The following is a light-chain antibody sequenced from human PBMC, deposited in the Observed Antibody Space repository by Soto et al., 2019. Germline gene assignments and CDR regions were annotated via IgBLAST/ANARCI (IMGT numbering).Light chain of an antibody. CDR2: DAY. Sequence: EIVLTQSPATLSLSPGERATLSCRASQSVGSSLVWYQQKPGQSPRLLIFDAYNRATGIPARFSGSGSGTDFTLTISSLEPEDFAGYYCQQRRNWLTFGGGTKVEIK. V-gene: IGKV3-11*01. CDR1: QSVGSS. J-gene: IGKJ4*01. CDR3: QQRRNWLT.